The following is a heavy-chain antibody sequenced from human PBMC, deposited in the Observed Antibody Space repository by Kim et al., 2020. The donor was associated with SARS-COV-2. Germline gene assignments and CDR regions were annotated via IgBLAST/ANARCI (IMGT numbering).Heavy chain of an antibody. J-gene: IGHJ3*02. D-gene: IGHD3-22*01. CDR1: GYTFTSYY. Sequence: ASVKVSCKASGYTFTSYYMNWVRQAPGQGLEWMGIINPSGGITSYAQKFQGRVTMTRDTSTSTVYMELSSLRSEDTAVYYCARGLTPTTSYFDSSGYLSDAFDIWGQGTMVTVSS. V-gene: IGHV1-46*01. CDR3: ARGLTPTTSYFDSSGYLSDAFDI. CDR2: INPSGGIT.